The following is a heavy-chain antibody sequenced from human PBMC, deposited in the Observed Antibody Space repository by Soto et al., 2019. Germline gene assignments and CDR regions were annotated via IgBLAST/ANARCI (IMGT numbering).Heavy chain of an antibody. V-gene: IGHV1-18*01. CDR2: ISAYNGNT. D-gene: IGHD2-15*01. Sequence: KKSGASVKVSCKASGYTFTSYGISWVRQAPGQGLEWMGWISAYNGNTNYAQKLQGRVTMTTDTSTSTAYMELRSLRSDDTAVYYCARPLGYCSGGSCPHDAFDIWGQGTMVTFSS. CDR3: ARPLGYCSGGSCPHDAFDI. CDR1: GYTFTSYG. J-gene: IGHJ3*02.